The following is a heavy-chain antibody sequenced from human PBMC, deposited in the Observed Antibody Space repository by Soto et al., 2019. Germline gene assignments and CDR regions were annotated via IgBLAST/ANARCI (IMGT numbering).Heavy chain of an antibody. D-gene: IGHD6-13*01. CDR2: IIPIFGTA. CDR1: GGTFSSYA. J-gene: IGHJ6*02. Sequence: QVQLVQSGAEVKKPGSSVKVSCKASGGTFSSYAISWVRQAPGQGLEWMGGIIPIFGTANYAQKFQCRVTITADESTSTAYMELSSLRSEDTAVYYCAREGIAAAGTMVYYYYGMDVWGQGTTVTVSS. CDR3: AREGIAAAGTMVYYYYGMDV. V-gene: IGHV1-69*01.